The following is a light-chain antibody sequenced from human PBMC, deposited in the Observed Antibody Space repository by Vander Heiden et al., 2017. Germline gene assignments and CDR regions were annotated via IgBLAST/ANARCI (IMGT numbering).Light chain of an antibody. CDR3: GTWDIGLSIVI. CDR2: DNN. V-gene: IGLV1-51*01. Sequence: QSVLTQPPSLSTAPGQTDTISCPGTSSNIGINYVSWYQQLPGTAPKLLIYDNNKRPSGIPDRFSGSKSGTSATLDITGLQTGDEGDYYCGTWDIGLSIVIFGGGTKLTVL. J-gene: IGLJ2*01. CDR1: SSNIGINY.